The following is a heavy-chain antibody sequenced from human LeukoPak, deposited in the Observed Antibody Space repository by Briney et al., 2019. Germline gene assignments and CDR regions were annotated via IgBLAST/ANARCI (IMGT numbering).Heavy chain of an antibody. Sequence: GGSLRLSCAASGFTFSSYAMNWVRQAPGKGLEWVSSLSGSGDDTYYADSVKGRFTISIDNAKNTLYLQMNSLRAEDTAVYYCARARGNNYGFFDYWGQGILVTVSS. D-gene: IGHD3/OR15-3a*01. J-gene: IGHJ4*02. CDR3: ARARGNNYGFFDY. CDR2: LSGSGDDT. V-gene: IGHV3-23*01. CDR1: GFTFSSYA.